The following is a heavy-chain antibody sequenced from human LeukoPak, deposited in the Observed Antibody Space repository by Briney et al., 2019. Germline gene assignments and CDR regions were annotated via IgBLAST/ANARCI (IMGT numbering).Heavy chain of an antibody. CDR3: ARVHYDFWSGYYTGFRH. J-gene: IGHJ1*01. V-gene: IGHV4-34*01. CDR2: INHSGST. D-gene: IGHD3-3*01. Sequence: IPSETLSLTCAVYGGSFSGYYWSWIRQPPGKGLEWIGEINHSGSTNYNPSLKSRVTISVDTSKNQFSLKLSSVTAADTAVYYCARVHYDFWSGYYTGFRHWGQGTLVTVSS. CDR1: GGSFSGYY.